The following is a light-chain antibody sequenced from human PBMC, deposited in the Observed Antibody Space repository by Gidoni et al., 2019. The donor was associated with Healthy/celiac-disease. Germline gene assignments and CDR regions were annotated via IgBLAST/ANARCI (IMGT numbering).Light chain of an antibody. CDR3: QQYDTLLT. Sequence: DIQMTQSPSSLSASVGDRVTITCQASQDISNYLNWYQQKPGKAPKLLIYDASNLETGVPSRFSGSGSGTDVTFTISSLQPEDIATYYCQQYDTLLTFGGGTKVEIK. CDR1: QDISNY. V-gene: IGKV1-33*01. J-gene: IGKJ4*01. CDR2: DAS.